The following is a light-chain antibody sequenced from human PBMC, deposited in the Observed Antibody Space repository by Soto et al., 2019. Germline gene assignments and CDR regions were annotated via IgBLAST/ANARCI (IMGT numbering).Light chain of an antibody. CDR2: DTS. J-gene: IGKJ3*01. CDR1: QTADSY. CDR3: QQRRNWVS. V-gene: IGKV3-11*01. Sequence: LTQSPAILSLSPGEKATLSCTASQTADSYMAWYQQRPGQPPRLLIHDTSHRASGVPARFRGSGSGTDFTLTITSLEPEDFAVYFCQQRRNWVSFGPGTRV.